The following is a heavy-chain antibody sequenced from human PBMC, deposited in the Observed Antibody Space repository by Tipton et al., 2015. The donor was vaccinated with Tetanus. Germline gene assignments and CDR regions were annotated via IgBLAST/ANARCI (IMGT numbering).Heavy chain of an antibody. D-gene: IGHD6-13*01. J-gene: IGHJ5*02. CDR2: IYISGDT. CDR1: GGSVSPYF. V-gene: IGHV4-4*07. Sequence: TLSLTCSVSGGSVSPYFWVWIRQAAGKGLEWIGRIYISGDTNYNPSLKSRVTMSVDTSNKQFSLRLDSVTAADTAVYFCARGRQRLVPAGFDLWGQGTLVTVSS. CDR3: ARGRQRLVPAGFDL.